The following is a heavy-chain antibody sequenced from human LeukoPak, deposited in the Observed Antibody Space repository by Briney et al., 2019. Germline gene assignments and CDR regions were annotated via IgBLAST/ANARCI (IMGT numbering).Heavy chain of an antibody. D-gene: IGHD2-15*01. CDR1: GLTFSSYS. Sequence: GGSLRLPCAASGLTFSSYSMNWVRQAPGKGLEWVSSISSSSSYIYYADSVKGRFTISRDNAKNSLYLQMNSLRAEDTAVYYCARVDSRLSAFDIWGQGTMVTVSS. V-gene: IGHV3-21*01. J-gene: IGHJ3*02. CDR2: ISSSSSYI. CDR3: ARVDSRLSAFDI.